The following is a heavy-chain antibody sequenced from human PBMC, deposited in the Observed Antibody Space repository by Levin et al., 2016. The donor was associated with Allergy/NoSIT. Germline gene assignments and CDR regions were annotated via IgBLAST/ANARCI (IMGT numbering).Heavy chain of an antibody. CDR2: ISGSGGST. D-gene: IGHD6-13*01. J-gene: IGHJ3*02. CDR3: AKSSSWSPRDAFDI. V-gene: IGHV3-23*01. Sequence: WIRQPPGKGLEWVSAISGSGGSTYYADSVKGRFTISRDNSKNTLYLQMNSLRAEDTAVYYCAKSSSWSPRDAFDIWGQGTMVTVSS.